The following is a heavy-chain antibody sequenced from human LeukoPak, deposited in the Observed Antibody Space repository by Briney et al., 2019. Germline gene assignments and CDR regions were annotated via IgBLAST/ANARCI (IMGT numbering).Heavy chain of an antibody. J-gene: IGHJ6*02. CDR2: INHSGST. CDR3: NRYYGMDV. Sequence: SETLSLTCAVCGGSFSGYYWSWIRQPPGKGLEWIGEINHSGSTNYNPSLKSRVTISVDTSKNQFSLKLSSVTAAAKVVVAANRYYGMDVWGQGTTVTVSS. V-gene: IGHV4-34*01. CDR1: GGSFSGYY. D-gene: IGHD2-15*01.